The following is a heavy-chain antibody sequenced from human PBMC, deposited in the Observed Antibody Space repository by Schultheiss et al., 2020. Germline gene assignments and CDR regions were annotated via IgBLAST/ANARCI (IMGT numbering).Heavy chain of an antibody. D-gene: IGHD6-6*01. V-gene: IGHV4-4*07. J-gene: IGHJ6*02. CDR3: ARDRSIAANYYYYGMDV. CDR2: IYTSGST. Sequence: SETLSLTCAVYGGSFSGYYWSWIRQPAGKGLEWIGRIYTSGSTNYNPSLKSRVTISVDTSKNQFSLKLSSVTAADTAVYYCARDRSIAANYYYYGMDVCGQGTTVTVSS. CDR1: GGSFSGYY.